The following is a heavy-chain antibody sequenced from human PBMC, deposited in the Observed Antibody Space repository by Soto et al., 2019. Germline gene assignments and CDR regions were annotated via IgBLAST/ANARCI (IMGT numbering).Heavy chain of an antibody. CDR3: AKDKITGLFDY. Sequence: SETLSLTCSVSGNSMSSSNWWNWVRQPPGKGLEWIGEVHHSGRTNYNPSLKSRVTISVDTSKNQFSLKLTSVTAADTAVYYCAKDKITGLFDYWGQGTLVTVSS. V-gene: IGHV4-4*02. CDR2: VHHSGRT. J-gene: IGHJ4*02. D-gene: IGHD2-8*02. CDR1: GNSMSSSNW.